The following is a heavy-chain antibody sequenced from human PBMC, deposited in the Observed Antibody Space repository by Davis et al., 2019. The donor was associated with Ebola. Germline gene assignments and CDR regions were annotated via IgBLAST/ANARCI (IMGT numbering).Heavy chain of an antibody. Sequence: PGGSLRLSCAASGFTFSSYAMSWVRQAPGKGLEWISFISRYSKTIHYADSVKGRFTVSRDDDKKLLYLQMNNLRDEDTAVYYCARDSGTVFDIVTTNPYFDNWGQGSLVAVSS. CDR1: GFTFSSYA. D-gene: IGHD3-10*01. CDR3: ARDSGTVFDIVTTNPYFDN. CDR2: ISRYSKTI. J-gene: IGHJ4*02. V-gene: IGHV3-48*02.